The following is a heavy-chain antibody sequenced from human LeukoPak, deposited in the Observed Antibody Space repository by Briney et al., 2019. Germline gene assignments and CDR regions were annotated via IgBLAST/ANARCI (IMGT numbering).Heavy chain of an antibody. CDR1: GFTFSDYY. V-gene: IGHV3-11*01. CDR3: ARAGPAAYCSGGSCLYYMDV. J-gene: IGHJ6*03. D-gene: IGHD2-15*01. CDR2: ISSSGSTI. Sequence: PGGSLRLSCAASGFTFSDYYMSWIRQAPGKGLEWVSHISSSGSTIYYADSVKGRFTISRDNAKNSLYLQMNSLRAEDTAVYYCARAGPAAYCSGGSCLYYMDVWGKGTTVTVSS.